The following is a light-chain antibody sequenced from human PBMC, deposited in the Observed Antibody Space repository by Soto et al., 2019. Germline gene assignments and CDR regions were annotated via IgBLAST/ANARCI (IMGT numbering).Light chain of an antibody. CDR2: LGS. J-gene: IGKJ5*01. V-gene: IGKV2-28*01. CDR3: MQALQTLSIT. CDR1: QSLLYNNTYNY. Sequence: EIVITQSPLTLPVTPGEPASISCRSSQSLLYNNTYNYLDWYVQKPGQSPQLLIYLGSNRSSGVPDRFSGSGSGTDFTLKISRVEAEDVGVYYCMQALQTLSITFGQGTRREIK.